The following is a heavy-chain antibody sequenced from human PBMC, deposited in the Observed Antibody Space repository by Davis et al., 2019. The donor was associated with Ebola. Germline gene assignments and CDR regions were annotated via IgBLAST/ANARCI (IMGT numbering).Heavy chain of an antibody. D-gene: IGHD5-24*01. V-gene: IGHV5-51*01. CDR1: GYSFTSNW. Sequence: GESLKISCKGSGYSFTSNWNAWVRQMPGKGLEWMGIIFPGDSDTRYSPSFQGQVSISVDKSISMAYLQWSSLKASDTAMYYCARGTDGYNPGGYFDSWGQGTLVTVSS. J-gene: IGHJ4*02. CDR2: IFPGDSDT. CDR3: ARGTDGYNPGGYFDS.